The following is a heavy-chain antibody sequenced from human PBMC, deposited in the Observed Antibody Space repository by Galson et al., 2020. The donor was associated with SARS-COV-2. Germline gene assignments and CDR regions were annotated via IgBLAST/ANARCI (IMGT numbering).Heavy chain of an antibody. CDR3: VRGSIMTTSWYFDL. D-gene: IGHD4-17*01. V-gene: IGHV4-34*01. Sequence: SETMSLTCAVFGGSFSGYSWTWIRQPPGKGLEWIGAINNSGNTNYNPSPKSRVTISVDTSKNQFPLRLTSVTAADTAVYHCVRGSIMTTSWYFDLWGRGTLVTVSS. CDR1: GGSFSGYS. J-gene: IGHJ2*01. CDR2: INNSGNT.